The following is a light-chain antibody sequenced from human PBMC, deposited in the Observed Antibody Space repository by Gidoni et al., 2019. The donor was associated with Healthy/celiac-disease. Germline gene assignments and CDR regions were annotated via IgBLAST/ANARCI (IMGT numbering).Light chain of an antibody. Sequence: SYELTHPPSMSVSPGQTASIPCSGDKLGDKYACWYQQKPGQSPVLVIYQDSKRPSGIPERFSGSNSGNTATLTISGTQAMDEADYYCQAWDSSTYVFGTGTKVTVL. CDR3: QAWDSSTYV. CDR1: KLGDKY. CDR2: QDS. J-gene: IGLJ1*01. V-gene: IGLV3-1*01.